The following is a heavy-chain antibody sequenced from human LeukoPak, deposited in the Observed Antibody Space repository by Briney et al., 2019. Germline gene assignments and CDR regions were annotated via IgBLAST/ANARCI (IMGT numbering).Heavy chain of an antibody. J-gene: IGHJ3*02. CDR2: INQYASEK. D-gene: IGHD1-26*01. CDR1: EFPLRNYW. CDR3: ARAGGTYYGIAFDI. V-gene: IGHV3-7*01. Sequence: GGSLRLSCTTFEFPLRNYWMSWVRQAPGKGLEWVATINQYASEKYYLDSVKGRFIISRDNTDNSLYLQMNNLRADDTALYYCARAGGTYYGIAFDIWGQGTMVTVSS.